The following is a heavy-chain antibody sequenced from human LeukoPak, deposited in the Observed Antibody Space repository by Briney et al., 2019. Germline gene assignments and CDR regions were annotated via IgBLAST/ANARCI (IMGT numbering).Heavy chain of an antibody. CDR2: ISYSGST. CDR3: ARRGEMTYFDY. J-gene: IGHJ4*02. D-gene: IGHD3-10*01. V-gene: IGHV4-59*08. Sequence: SETLSLTCTVSGGSISRYYWSWIRQPPGKGLEWIGYISYSGSTNYNPSLKSRVTISVDTSKNQFSLKLNSMTATDTAVYYCARRGEMTYFDYWGQGTLVTVSS. CDR1: GGSISRYY.